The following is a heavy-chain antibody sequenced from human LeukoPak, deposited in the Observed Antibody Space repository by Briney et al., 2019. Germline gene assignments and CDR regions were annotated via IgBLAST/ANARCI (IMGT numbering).Heavy chain of an antibody. CDR2: INPNSGGT. CDR1: GYTFTGYY. Sequence: GASVKVSCKASGYTFTGYYMHWVRQAPGQGLEWMGWINPNSGGTNYAQKFQGRVTMTRDTSISTAYVELSRLRSDDTAVYYCAREVPCGGDCYTNWFDPWGQGTLVTVSS. CDR3: AREVPCGGDCYTNWFDP. J-gene: IGHJ5*02. V-gene: IGHV1-2*02. D-gene: IGHD2-21*02.